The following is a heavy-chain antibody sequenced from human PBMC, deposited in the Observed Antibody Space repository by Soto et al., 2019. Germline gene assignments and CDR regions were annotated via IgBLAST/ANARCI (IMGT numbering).Heavy chain of an antibody. CDR1: GYTFTSYY. D-gene: IGHD6-13*01. J-gene: IGHJ4*01. CDR2: INPSGGST. Sequence: GASVKVSFKASGYTFTSYYMHWVRQAPGQGLDCIGIINPSGGSTSYAQKFQGRVTMTRDTSTSTVYMELSSLRSEDTAVYYCARKEVASSTGASFDYWGQATLDTVSS. V-gene: IGHV1-46*01. CDR3: ARKEVASSTGASFDY.